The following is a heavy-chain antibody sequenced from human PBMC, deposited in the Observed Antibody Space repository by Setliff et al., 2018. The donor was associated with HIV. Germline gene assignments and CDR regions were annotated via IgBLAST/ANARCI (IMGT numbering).Heavy chain of an antibody. CDR3: AREGRHYSSAWTFDY. V-gene: IGHV4-59*11. D-gene: IGHD6-19*01. Sequence: ASETLSLTCTVSGGSISSHYWSWIRQPPGKGLEWIGYIYHSGSTNYNPSLKSRVTISVDTSKNQFFLKLSSVTAADTAVYYCAREGRHYSSAWTFDYWGQGTLVTVSS. CDR2: IYHSGST. J-gene: IGHJ4*02. CDR1: GGSISSHY.